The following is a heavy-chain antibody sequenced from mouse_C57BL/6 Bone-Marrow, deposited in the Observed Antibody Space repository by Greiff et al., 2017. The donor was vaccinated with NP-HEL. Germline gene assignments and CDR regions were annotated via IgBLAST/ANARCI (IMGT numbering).Heavy chain of an antibody. D-gene: IGHD1-1*01. J-gene: IGHJ3*01. CDR3: ARAGYYGSSGAY. V-gene: IGHV5-4*03. Sequence: EVKLMESGGGLVKPGGSLKLSCAASGFTFSSYAMSWVRQTPEKRLEWVATISDGGSYTYYPDNVKGRFTISRDNAKNNLYLQMSHLKSEDTAMYYCARAGYYGSSGAYWGQGTLVTVSA. CDR1: GFTFSSYA. CDR2: ISDGGSYT.